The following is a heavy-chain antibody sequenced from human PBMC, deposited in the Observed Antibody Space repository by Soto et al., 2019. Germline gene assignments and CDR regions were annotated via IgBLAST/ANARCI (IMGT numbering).Heavy chain of an antibody. D-gene: IGHD4-17*01. J-gene: IGHJ6*02. CDR1: GFTFSSYA. V-gene: IGHV3-30-3*01. CDR3: ARDYDYGVFMDV. Sequence: PGGSLILSCAASGFTFSSYAMHWVRQAPGKGLEWVAVISYDGSNKYYADSVKGRFTISRDNSKNTLYLQMNSLRAEDTAVYYCARDYDYGVFMDVWGQGTTVTSP. CDR2: ISYDGSNK.